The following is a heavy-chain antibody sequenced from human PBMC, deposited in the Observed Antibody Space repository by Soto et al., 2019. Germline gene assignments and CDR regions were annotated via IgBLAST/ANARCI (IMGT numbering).Heavy chain of an antibody. J-gene: IGHJ4*02. CDR1: GFTFSSYA. CDR3: ASEGGSYRGGSFDY. V-gene: IGHV3-23*01. Sequence: EVQLLESGGGLVQPGGSLRLSCAASGFTFSSYAMSWVRQAPGKGLEWVSAISGRGGNTYYADSVKGRFTIPRDNSKHTLYLQLNSLRAEDTAVYYCASEGGSYRGGSFDYWGQGTLVTVSS. CDR2: ISGRGGNT. D-gene: IGHD3-16*02.